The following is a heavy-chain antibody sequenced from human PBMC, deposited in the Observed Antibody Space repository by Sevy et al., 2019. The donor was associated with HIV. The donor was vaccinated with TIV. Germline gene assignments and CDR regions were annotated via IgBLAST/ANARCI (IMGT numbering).Heavy chain of an antibody. V-gene: IGHV4-39*01. D-gene: IGHD3-22*01. CDR2: SYYTGST. J-gene: IGHJ4*02. CDR3: ARHPATYHSRGYYHLYFFDY. CDR1: GGSISRSSYY. Sequence: SETLSLTCNVSGGSISRSSYYWGWIRQAPGTGLEWIGSSYYTGSTYYNPSLESRVTISVDTSRNQFSLKLTSLTATDTAVYYCARHPATYHSRGYYHLYFFDYWGQGIRVTVSS.